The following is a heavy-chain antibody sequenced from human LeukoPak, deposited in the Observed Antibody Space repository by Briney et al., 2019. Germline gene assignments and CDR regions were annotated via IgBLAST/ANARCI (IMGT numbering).Heavy chain of an antibody. CDR1: XYTXXSYG. V-gene: IGHV1-18*01. CDR3: ARDFLSGSYYRGAFDI. D-gene: IGHD1-26*01. Sequence: FKASXYTXXSYGISWVRQAPGQGVEWMGWISAYNGNTNYSQKLQGRVTIATDTSTSTAYMELRILRSDDTAVYYCARDFLSGSYYRGAFDIWGQGTMVTVSS. J-gene: IGHJ3*02. CDR2: ISAYNGNT.